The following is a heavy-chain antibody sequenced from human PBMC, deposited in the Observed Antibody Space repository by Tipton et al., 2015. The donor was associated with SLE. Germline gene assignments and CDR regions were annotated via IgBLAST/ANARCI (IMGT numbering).Heavy chain of an antibody. D-gene: IGHD5-18*01. J-gene: IGHJ4*02. Sequence: QLVQSGAEVKKPGASVRVSCKASGYTFTTYGISWVRQAPGQGLEWMGWISTYNGNTNYAQKLQGRVTMTSDTSTSTAYMELRSLRSDDTAIYYCARVRVDTAMGVFDFWGQGTPVTVSS. CDR3: ARVRVDTAMGVFDF. CDR2: ISTYNGNT. V-gene: IGHV1-18*01. CDR1: GYTFTTYG.